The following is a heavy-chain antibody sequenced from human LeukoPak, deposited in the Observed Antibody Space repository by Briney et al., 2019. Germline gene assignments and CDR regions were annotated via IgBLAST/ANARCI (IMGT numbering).Heavy chain of an antibody. D-gene: IGHD3-3*01. Sequence: PSETLSLTCSVSGYSISSGYFWGWIRQPPGKGLEWIGSIYHSGSTYYNPSLKNRVTVSLDTSKNQFSLKLSSVTAADTAVYYCASFFNAFDYWGQGTLVTVSS. CDR1: GYSISSGYF. CDR2: IYHSGST. CDR3: ASFFNAFDY. J-gene: IGHJ4*02. V-gene: IGHV4-38-2*02.